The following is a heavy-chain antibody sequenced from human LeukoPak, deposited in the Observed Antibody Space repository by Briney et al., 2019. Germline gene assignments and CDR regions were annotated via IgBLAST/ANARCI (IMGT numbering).Heavy chain of an antibody. CDR2: MNPNSGNT. V-gene: IGHV1-8*01. D-gene: IGHD2-2*01. J-gene: IGHJ5*02. Sequence: ASVKVSCKASGYTFTSYDINWVRQATGQGLEWMGWMNPNSGNTGYARKFQGRVTMTRNTSISTAYMELRSLRSDDTAVYYCARQIVVVPKNWFDPWGQGTLVTVSS. CDR3: ARQIVVVPKNWFDP. CDR1: GYTFTSYD.